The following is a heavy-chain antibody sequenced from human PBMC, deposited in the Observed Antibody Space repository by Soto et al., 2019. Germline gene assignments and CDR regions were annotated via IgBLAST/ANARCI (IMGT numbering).Heavy chain of an antibody. CDR1: GGSISSADYY. CDR2: IYYSGST. J-gene: IGHJ3*02. D-gene: IGHD3-3*01. V-gene: IGHV4-31*03. CDR3: ARETGDFWTEAFDI. Sequence: QVQLQESGPGLVQPSQTLSLTCTVSGGSISSADYYWSWIRQHPGKGLEWIGYIYYSGSTYYNPSLKSRVNRAVDTAKNQFSLKLTPLAAADTAVYYCARETGDFWTEAFDIWCPGTMVTVSS.